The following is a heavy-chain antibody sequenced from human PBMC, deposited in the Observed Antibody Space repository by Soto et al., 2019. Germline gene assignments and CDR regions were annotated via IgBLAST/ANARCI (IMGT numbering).Heavy chain of an antibody. Sequence: ASVKVSSKASGYTFTSYAMHWVRQAPGQRLEWMGGIIAVFGTAKYAQKFQGRVTITADESTSTAYMELSSLRSEDTAVYYCARGESSGYYNAFDIWGQGTMVTVSS. CDR1: GYTFTSYA. CDR2: IIAVFGTA. CDR3: ARGESSGYYNAFDI. J-gene: IGHJ3*02. D-gene: IGHD3-22*01. V-gene: IGHV1-3*01.